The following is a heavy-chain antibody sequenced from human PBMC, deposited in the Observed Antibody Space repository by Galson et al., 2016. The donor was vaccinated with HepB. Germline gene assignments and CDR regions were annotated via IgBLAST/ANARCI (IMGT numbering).Heavy chain of an antibody. Sequence: SLRLSCAASGFTFSNYAMHWVRQAPGKGLEWVAVISYDGSNKYYVDSVKGRFTISRDNSKKTLYLQMNSLRAEDTAIYYCARDLPYYDYIWGSYRYESSFDYWGQGTLVTVSS. V-gene: IGHV3-30-3*01. J-gene: IGHJ4*02. CDR3: ARDLPYYDYIWGSYRYESSFDY. D-gene: IGHD3-16*02. CDR2: ISYDGSNK. CDR1: GFTFSNYA.